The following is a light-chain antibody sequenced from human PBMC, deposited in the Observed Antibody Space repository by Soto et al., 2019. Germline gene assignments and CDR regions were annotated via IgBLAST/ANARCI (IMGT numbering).Light chain of an antibody. CDR3: QQYGDSPAYT. V-gene: IGKV3-20*01. J-gene: IGKJ2*01. CDR2: QTS. Sequence: EIILTQSPGTLSVSPGERATLSCRGSQSINREFLAWYQQKPGQAPRLLMFQTSIRASGVPDRFSGSGSGTDFTLTITGLEPEDSAVYYCQQYGDSPAYTFGQGTKLEI. CDR1: QSINREF.